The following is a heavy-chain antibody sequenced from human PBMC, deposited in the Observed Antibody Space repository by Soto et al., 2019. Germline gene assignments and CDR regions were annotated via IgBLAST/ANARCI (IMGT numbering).Heavy chain of an antibody. J-gene: IGHJ5*02. CDR2: IYSSGGT. CDR3: ARGQRFSDSFDP. V-gene: IGHV4-4*07. Sequence: SETLSLTCTVSGGAISGYYWTWIRQPAGKGLEWIGRIYSSGGTKYNPSLKSRVTMSLDTSKNQFSLRLSSATAADTAVYYCARGQRFSDSFDPWGQGTLVTV. CDR1: GGAISGYY. D-gene: IGHD6-25*01.